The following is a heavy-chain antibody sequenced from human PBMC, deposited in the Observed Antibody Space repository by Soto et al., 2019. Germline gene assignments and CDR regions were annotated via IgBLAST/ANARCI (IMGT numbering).Heavy chain of an antibody. CDR3: AHRRSYDYYFDY. J-gene: IGHJ4*02. D-gene: IGHD5-12*01. Sequence: SGPTLVKPTQTLTLTCTFSGFSLSSGGVTVGWIRQPPEKALEWLTLIYWDDEKRYSPILKSRPTITKDTSKNQVVLTMTNMDPVDTATYYCAHRRSYDYYFDYWGQGTLVTVSS. CDR1: GFSLSSGGVT. CDR2: IYWDDEK. V-gene: IGHV2-5*02.